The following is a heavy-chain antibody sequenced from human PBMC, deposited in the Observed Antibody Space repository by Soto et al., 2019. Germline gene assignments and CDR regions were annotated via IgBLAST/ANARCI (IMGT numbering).Heavy chain of an antibody. CDR2: IIPIFGTA. V-gene: IGHV1-69*01. CDR1: GGTFSSYA. J-gene: IGHJ4*02. CDR3: ARDPVGYDYGVTGGFGY. Sequence: QVQLVQSGAEVKKPGSSVQVSCKASGGTFSSYAISWVRQAPGQGREWMGGIIPIFGTANYAQKFQGRVTITADESPSTAYMELSSLSSEDTAVYYCARDPVGYDYGVTGGFGYWGQGTLVTVSS. D-gene: IGHD4-17*01.